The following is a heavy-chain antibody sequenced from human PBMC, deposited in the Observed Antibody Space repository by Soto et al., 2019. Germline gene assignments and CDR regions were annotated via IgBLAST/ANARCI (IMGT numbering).Heavy chain of an antibody. Sequence: QVQLQESGPGLVKPSETLSLTCTVSGGSIGSYYWNWIRQPPAKGLEWIGYIYYSGGTNYNPSLESRVTMSVDTSKNQFSLKLNSVTAADTAIYYCARQAYWGDAFDIWGQGTMVTVSS. V-gene: IGHV4-59*01. J-gene: IGHJ3*02. D-gene: IGHD7-27*01. CDR1: GGSIGSYY. CDR3: ARQAYWGDAFDI. CDR2: IYYSGGT.